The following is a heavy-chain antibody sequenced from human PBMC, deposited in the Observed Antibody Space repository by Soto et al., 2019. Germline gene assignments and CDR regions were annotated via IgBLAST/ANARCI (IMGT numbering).Heavy chain of an antibody. V-gene: IGHV4-30-2*01. CDR1: GGSISSGGYS. J-gene: IGHJ5*02. CDR2: IYHSGST. CDR3: ARVPGP. D-gene: IGHD3-10*01. Sequence: QLQLQESGSGLVKPSQTLSLTCAASGGSISSGGYSWSWLRQPPGKGMECIWYIYHSGSTYYNPNLKIRVTIAVDRSTNQFSLKLRCVNAADAALYYCARVPGPWGQGALVTVSS.